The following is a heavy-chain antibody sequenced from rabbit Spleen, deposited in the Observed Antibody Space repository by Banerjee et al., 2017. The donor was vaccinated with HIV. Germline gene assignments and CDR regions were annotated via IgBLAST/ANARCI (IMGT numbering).Heavy chain of an antibody. J-gene: IGHJ4*01. Sequence: QSLEESGGDLVKPGTSLTLPCTASGFSFSNNYYMCWVRQAPGKGLEWIACIYVGSGGGTKYASWAKGRFTISKTSSTTVTLQMTSLTAADTATYFCARETSSGWGVVSYYFNLWGQGTLVTVS. D-gene: IGHD4-1*01. CDR2: IYVGSGGGT. CDR1: GFSFSNNYY. CDR3: ARETSSGWGVVSYYFNL. V-gene: IGHV1S40*01.